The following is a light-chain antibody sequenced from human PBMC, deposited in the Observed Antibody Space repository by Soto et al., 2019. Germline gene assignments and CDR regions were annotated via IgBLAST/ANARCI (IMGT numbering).Light chain of an antibody. J-gene: IGLJ2*01. V-gene: IGLV3-21*04. CDR3: QVWDSSSDHRV. CDR1: NIGSKS. CDR2: YDS. Sequence: SYELTQPPSVSVAPGKTARITCGGNNIGSKSVHWYQQKPGQAPVLVIYYDSDRPSGIPERFSGSNSGNTATQTISRVEAGDEADYYCQVWDSSSDHRVFGGGTKLTVL.